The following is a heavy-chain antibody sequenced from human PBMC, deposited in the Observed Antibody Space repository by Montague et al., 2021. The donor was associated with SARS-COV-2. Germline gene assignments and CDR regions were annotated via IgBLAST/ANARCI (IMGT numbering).Heavy chain of an antibody. Sequence: CAISGDSVSTHSGDWVWMRQSPSRGLEWLGRTYYRSQWYNDYAVXLKTRITITPDTSKNLFSLQLRSVTPDDTAVYYCARMAVAPRPGAYYGMDVWGQGTTVTVS. CDR2: TYYRSQWYN. CDR1: GDSVSTHSGD. J-gene: IGHJ6*02. CDR3: ARMAVAPRPGAYYGMDV. V-gene: IGHV6-1*01. D-gene: IGHD6-6*01.